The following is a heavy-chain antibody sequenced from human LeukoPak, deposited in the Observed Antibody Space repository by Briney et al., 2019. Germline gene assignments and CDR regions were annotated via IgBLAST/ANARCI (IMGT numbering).Heavy chain of an antibody. CDR1: GYTFTSYY. CDR3: ARDGGGSLGVKWYFDL. J-gene: IGHJ2*01. D-gene: IGHD1-26*01. CDR2: INPSGGST. Sequence: GASVKVSCKASGYTFTSYYIHWVRQAPGQGLEWMGIINPSGGSTSYAQKFQGRVTMTRDTSTRTGYMEMSSLRSEDTAVHYCARDGGGSLGVKWYFDLWGRGTLVTVSS. V-gene: IGHV1-46*01.